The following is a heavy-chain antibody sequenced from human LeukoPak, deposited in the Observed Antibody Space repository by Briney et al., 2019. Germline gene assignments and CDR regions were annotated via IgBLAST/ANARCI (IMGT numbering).Heavy chain of an antibody. J-gene: IGHJ4*02. CDR1: GGSISSGGYY. V-gene: IGHV4-31*03. CDR3: GRERSVGAIVYFNS. CDR2: IYYSGST. Sequence: SETLSLTCTVSGGSISSGGYYWSWIRQHPGKGLEWIGYIYYSGSTYYNPSLKSRVTISVDTSKNQFSLKLSSVTAADTAVYNCGRERSVGAIVYFNSGGKGTRVTVS. D-gene: IGHD1-26*01.